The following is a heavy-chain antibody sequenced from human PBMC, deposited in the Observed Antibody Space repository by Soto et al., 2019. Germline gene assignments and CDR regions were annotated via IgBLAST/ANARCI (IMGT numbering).Heavy chain of an antibody. V-gene: IGHV3-7*05. D-gene: IGHD6-19*01. CDR1: GFTLSNYW. CDR2: IKVDGSEK. J-gene: IGHJ4*02. CDR3: AGVAV. Sequence: EVQLVESGGGFVQPGGSLRLSCAASGFTLSNYWMSWVRQAPGKGLEWVANIKVDGSEKYYVDSVKGRFTISRDNAKNSLYLQMNSLRAEDTAVYYCAGVAVRGQGTLVTVSS.